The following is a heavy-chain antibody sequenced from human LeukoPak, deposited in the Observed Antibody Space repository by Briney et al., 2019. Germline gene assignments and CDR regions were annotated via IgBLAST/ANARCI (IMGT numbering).Heavy chain of an antibody. CDR2: IDPNSGAT. J-gene: IGHJ4*02. CDR3: ATGPSSSGGAY. D-gene: IGHD6-13*01. CDR1: GYTFTSYG. Sequence: ASVKVSCKASGYTFTSYGISWVRQAPGQGLEWMGRIDPNSGATNYVQKFRGRVTMTRDTSISTAYMDLNTLTSDDTAVYYCATGPSSSGGAYWGQGTLVTVSS. V-gene: IGHV1-2*06.